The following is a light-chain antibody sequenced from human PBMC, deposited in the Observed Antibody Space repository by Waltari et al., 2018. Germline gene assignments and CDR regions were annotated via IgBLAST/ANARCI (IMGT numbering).Light chain of an antibody. J-gene: IGLJ2*01. CDR1: GSHIGGYNY. Sequence: QSALTQPPSASGSPGQSVTISCPGTGSHIGGYNYVSWYQQHPAKAPNPMIYEVTKRPSGVPDRFSGSKSGNTASLTVSGLQAEDEAYYYCSSYADNKGVFGGGTKLTVL. CDR3: SSYADNKGV. V-gene: IGLV2-8*01. CDR2: EVT.